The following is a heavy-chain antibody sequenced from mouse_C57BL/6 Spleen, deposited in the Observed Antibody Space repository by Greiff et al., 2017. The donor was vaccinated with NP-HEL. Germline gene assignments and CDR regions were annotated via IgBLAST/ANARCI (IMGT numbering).Heavy chain of an antibody. CDR3: ARFNGYPSYYCDY. D-gene: IGHD2-2*01. J-gene: IGHJ2*01. CDR2: IYPGDGDT. V-gene: IGHV1-82*01. CDR1: GYAFSSSW. Sequence: VQLQQSGPELVKPGASVKISCKASGYAFSSSWMNWVKQRPGKGLEWIGRIYPGDGDTNYNGKFKGKATLTADKSSSTAYMQLSSLTSEDSAVYFCARFNGYPSYYCDYWGQGTTRTVSS.